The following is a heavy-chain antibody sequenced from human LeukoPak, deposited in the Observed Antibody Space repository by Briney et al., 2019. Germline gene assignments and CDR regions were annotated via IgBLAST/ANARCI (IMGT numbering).Heavy chain of an antibody. V-gene: IGHV3-9*01. CDR3: AKDGSRSWPTPPGY. J-gene: IGHJ4*02. CDR2: ISWNSGSI. Sequence: GGSLRLSCAAAGFTFDDYAMHWVRQAPGKGLEWVSGISWNSGSIGYADSVKGRFTISRDNAKNSLYLQMNSLRAEDTAVYYCAKDGSRSWPTPPGYWGQGTLVTVSS. D-gene: IGHD6-13*01. CDR1: GFTFDDYA.